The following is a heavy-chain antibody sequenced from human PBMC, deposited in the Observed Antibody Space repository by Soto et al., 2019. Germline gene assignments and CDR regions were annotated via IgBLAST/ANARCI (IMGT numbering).Heavy chain of an antibody. J-gene: IGHJ5*02. D-gene: IGHD3-10*01. CDR1: GGTFSTYG. V-gene: IGHV1-69*13. Sequence: SVKVSCKTAGGTFSTYGINWVRQAPGQGLELMGGIVPGLGTTNYAQKFQGRVRIIADAPTRTAYLELRSLRYEDTAMYYCARSYASGSPNWFDPWGQGTQVTVSS. CDR2: IVPGLGTT. CDR3: ARSYASGSPNWFDP.